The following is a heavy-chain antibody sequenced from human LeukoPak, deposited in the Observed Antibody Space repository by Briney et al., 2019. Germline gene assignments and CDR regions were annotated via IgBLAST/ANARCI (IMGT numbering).Heavy chain of an antibody. Sequence: GGSLRLSCAASGFTVSSNYMSWVRQAPGKGLEWVSVIYSGGSTYYADSVKGRFTISRDNAKNSLYLQMNSLRAEDTAVYYCARDQYYYDSSGYYYVGAEYFQHWGQGTLVTVSS. V-gene: IGHV3-66*01. CDR2: IYSGGST. CDR3: ARDQYYYDSSGYYYVGAEYFQH. J-gene: IGHJ1*01. CDR1: GFTVSSNY. D-gene: IGHD3-22*01.